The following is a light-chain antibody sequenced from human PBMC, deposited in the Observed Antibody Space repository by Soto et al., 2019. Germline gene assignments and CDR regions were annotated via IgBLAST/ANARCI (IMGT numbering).Light chain of an antibody. J-gene: IGKJ3*01. CDR2: AAS. CDR1: QDISNF. CDR3: QQHDDLPRFT. V-gene: IGKV1-33*01. Sequence: DIQMTQSPSSLSASVGDRITITCQASQDISNFLNWYQKKPGKAPKLLIYAASILETGVPSRFSGSGSGTDFNFTISSLQPEEIATYYCQQHDDLPRFTFGPGTTVD.